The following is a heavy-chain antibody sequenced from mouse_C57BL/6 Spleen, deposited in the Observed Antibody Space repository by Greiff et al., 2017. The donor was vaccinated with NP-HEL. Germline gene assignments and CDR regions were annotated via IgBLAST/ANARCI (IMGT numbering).Heavy chain of an antibody. CDR1: GYTFTSYW. D-gene: IGHD2-4*01. J-gene: IGHJ4*01. V-gene: IGHV1-55*01. Sequence: QVQRQQPGAELVKPGASVKMSCKASGYTFTSYWITWVKQRPGQGLEWIGDIYPGSGSTNYNEKFKSKATLTVDTSSSTAYMQLSSLTSEDSAVYYCARLVPYDYEYYYAMDDWGQGTSVTVSS. CDR2: IYPGSGST. CDR3: ARLVPYDYEYYYAMDD.